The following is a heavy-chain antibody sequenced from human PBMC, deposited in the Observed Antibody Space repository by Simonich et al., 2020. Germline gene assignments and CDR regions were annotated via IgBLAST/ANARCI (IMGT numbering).Heavy chain of an antibody. D-gene: IGHD6-6*01. CDR3: ARDFRLQLVEIGTYYYYGMDV. CDR1: GFTFSSYE. CDR2: ISSRGSTI. Sequence: EVQLVESGGGLVQPGGSLRLFCAASGFTFSSYEMNWVRQAPGKGLEWVSYISSRGSTIYYADSVKGRFTISRDNAKNSLYLQMNSLRAEDTAVYYCARDFRLQLVEIGTYYYYGMDVWGQGTTVTVSS. V-gene: IGHV3-48*03. J-gene: IGHJ6*02.